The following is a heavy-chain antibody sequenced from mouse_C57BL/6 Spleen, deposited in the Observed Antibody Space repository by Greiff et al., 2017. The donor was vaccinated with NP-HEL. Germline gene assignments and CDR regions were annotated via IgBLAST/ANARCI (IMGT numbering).Heavy chain of an antibody. J-gene: IGHJ2*01. CDR2: ISDGGSYT. V-gene: IGHV5-4*03. CDR1: GFTFSSYA. Sequence: EVKLVESGGGLVKPGGSLKLSCAASGFTFSSYAMSWVRQTPEKRLEWVATISDGGSYTYYPDNVKGRFTISRDNAKNNLYLQMSHLKSEDTAMYYCARVGTTVVATGFDYWGQGTTLTVSS. CDR3: ARVGTTVVATGFDY. D-gene: IGHD1-1*01.